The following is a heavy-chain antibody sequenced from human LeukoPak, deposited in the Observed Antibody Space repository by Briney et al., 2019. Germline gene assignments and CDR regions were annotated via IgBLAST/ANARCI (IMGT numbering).Heavy chain of an antibody. CDR2: ISCDGSNK. J-gene: IGHJ4*02. CDR3: AKDRSLGSSWLGD. V-gene: IGHV3-30*18. CDR1: GFTFSSDG. Sequence: GRSLRLSCAASGFTFSSDGMHWGRQAPGRGLGGVAVISCDGSNKYYADSVKGRFTISRDNSKNTLYLQMNSLRAEDTAVYYCAKDRSLGSSWLGDWGQGTLVTVSS. D-gene: IGHD6-13*01.